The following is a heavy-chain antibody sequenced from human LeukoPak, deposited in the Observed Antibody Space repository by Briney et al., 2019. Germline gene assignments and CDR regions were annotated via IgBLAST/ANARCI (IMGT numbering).Heavy chain of an antibody. CDR1: GFIFSNYA. V-gene: IGHV3-23*01. J-gene: IGHJ5*02. D-gene: IGHD3-9*01. CDR3: AKWGDYDVLTGYYVSDL. Sequence: GASLRLSCAASGFIFSNYAMYWVRQAPGKGLEWVSAISGRSDNTYYADSVKGRFTLSRDSSKNTLYLQMNSLRADDTAVYYCAKWGDYDVLTGYYVSDLLGQGTLVTVSS. CDR2: ISGRSDNT.